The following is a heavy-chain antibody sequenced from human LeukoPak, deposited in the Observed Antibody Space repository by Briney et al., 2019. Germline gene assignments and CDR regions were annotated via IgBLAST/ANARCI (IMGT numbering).Heavy chain of an antibody. V-gene: IGHV5-51*01. D-gene: IGHD5-18*01. CDR1: GYSFTSYW. CDR3: ARRSDSYGYGFYFDY. CDR2: IYPGDSDT. J-gene: IGHJ4*02. Sequence: GESLKISCKGSGYSFTSYWIGWVRQMPGKDLEWMGIIYPGDSDTRYSPSFQGQVTISADKSISTAYLQWSSLKASDTAMYYCARRSDSYGYGFYFDYWGQGTLVTVSS.